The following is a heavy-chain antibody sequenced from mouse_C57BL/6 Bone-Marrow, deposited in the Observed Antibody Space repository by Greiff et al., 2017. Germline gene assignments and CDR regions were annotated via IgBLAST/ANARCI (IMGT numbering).Heavy chain of an antibody. J-gene: IGHJ2*01. CDR2: IHPNSGST. V-gene: IGHV1-64*01. CDR3: ARNPRWTYYGSSLYYFDY. Sequence: QVQLQQSGAELVKPGASVKLSCKASGYTFTSYWMHWVKQRPGQGLEWIGMIHPNSGSTNYNEKFKSKATLTVDKSSSTAYMQLSSLTSEDSAVYYCARNPRWTYYGSSLYYFDYWGQGTTLTVSS. CDR1: GYTFTSYW. D-gene: IGHD1-1*01.